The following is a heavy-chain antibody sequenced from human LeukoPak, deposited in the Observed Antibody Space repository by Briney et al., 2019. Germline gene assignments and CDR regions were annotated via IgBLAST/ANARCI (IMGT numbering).Heavy chain of an antibody. CDR1: GYYISSGYY. J-gene: IGHJ3*02. V-gene: IGHV4-38-2*01. CDR3: ARGYSSGWRDAFDI. CDR2: IYHSGST. Sequence: SETLSLTCVVSGYYISSGYYWGWIRQPPGKGLEWIGSIYHSGSTYYNPSLKSRVTISVDTSKNQFSLKLSSVTAAGTAVYYCARGYSSGWRDAFDIWGQGTMVTVSS. D-gene: IGHD6-19*01.